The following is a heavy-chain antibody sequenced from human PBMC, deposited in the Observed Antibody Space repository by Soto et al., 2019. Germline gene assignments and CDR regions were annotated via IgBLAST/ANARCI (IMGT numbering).Heavy chain of an antibody. CDR2: INAGNGNT. Sequence: GASVKFSCKASGYTFTSYAMHWVRQAPGQRLECMGWINAGNGNTKYSQKFQGRVTITRXTXXSXXXMXLXXLRXEDTAVYYCAGSTRAYYFDYWGQGTLVTVSS. D-gene: IGHD3-10*01. CDR3: AGSTRAYYFDY. V-gene: IGHV1-3*01. J-gene: IGHJ4*02. CDR1: GYTFTSYA.